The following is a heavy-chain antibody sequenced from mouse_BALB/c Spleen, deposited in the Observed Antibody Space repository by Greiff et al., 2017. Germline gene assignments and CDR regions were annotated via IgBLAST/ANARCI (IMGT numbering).Heavy chain of an antibody. Sequence: VQLQQSGPGLVKPSQSLSLTCTVTGYSITSDYAWNWIRQFPGNKLEWMGYISYSGSTSYNPSLKSRISITRDTSKNQFFLQLNSVTTEDTATYYCASWDVTWFADWGQGTLVTVSA. CDR2: ISYSGST. V-gene: IGHV3-2*02. J-gene: IGHJ3*01. CDR3: ASWDVTWFAD. D-gene: IGHD4-1*01. CDR1: GYSITSDYA.